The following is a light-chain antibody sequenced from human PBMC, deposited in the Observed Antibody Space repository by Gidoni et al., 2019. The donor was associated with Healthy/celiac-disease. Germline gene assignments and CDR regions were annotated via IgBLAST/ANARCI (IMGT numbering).Light chain of an antibody. CDR1: QSVSSSY. Sequence: EIVLTQSPGTLSLSPVERATLSCRASQSVSSSYLAWYQQKPGQAPRLLIYGASSRATGLPDRFSGSGSGTDFTLTISRLEPEDFAVYYCQQYGSSPFGPGTKVDIK. CDR3: QQYGSSP. V-gene: IGKV3-20*01. CDR2: GAS. J-gene: IGKJ3*01.